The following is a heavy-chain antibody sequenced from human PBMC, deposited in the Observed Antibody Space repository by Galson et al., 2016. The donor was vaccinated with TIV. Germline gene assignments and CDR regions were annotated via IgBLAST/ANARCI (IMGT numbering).Heavy chain of an antibody. CDR2: MSGTLDT. J-gene: IGHJ5*02. D-gene: IGHD1-26*01. V-gene: IGHV3-23*01. Sequence: SLRLSCAASGVMFSNYGMSWVRQAPGKGLEWVAGMSGTLDTYYADSVKGRFTISRDNSKNIVFLRMNNVRVDDTAVYYCAKERAIIGEPLFDPWGQGTLVTVSS. CDR3: AKERAIIGEPLFDP. CDR1: GVMFSNYG.